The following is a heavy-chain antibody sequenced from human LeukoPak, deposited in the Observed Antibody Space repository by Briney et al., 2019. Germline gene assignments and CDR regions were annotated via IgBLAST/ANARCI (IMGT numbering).Heavy chain of an antibody. V-gene: IGHV4-34*01. CDR1: GGSFSGYY. J-gene: IGHJ4*02. Sequence: ASETLSLTCAVYGGSFSGYYWSWIRQPPGKGLEWIGEINHSGSTNYNPSLKGRVTISVDTSKNQFSLKLSSVTAADTAVYYCARGRGIAARPGLFDYWGQGTLVTVSS. CDR2: INHSGST. D-gene: IGHD6-6*01. CDR3: ARGRGIAARPGLFDY.